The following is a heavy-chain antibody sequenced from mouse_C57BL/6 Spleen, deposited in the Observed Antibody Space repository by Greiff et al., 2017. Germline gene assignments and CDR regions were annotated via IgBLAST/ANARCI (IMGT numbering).Heavy chain of an antibody. CDR3: ADYYGSLYYFDY. CDR1: GYTFTDYY. D-gene: IGHD2-1*01. CDR2: INPSNGGT. J-gene: IGHJ2*01. Sequence: VQLQQSGPVLVKPGASVKMSCKASGYTFTDYYMNWVKQSHGQSLEWIGVINPSNGGTSYNQKFKGKATLTVDKSSSTAYMALNSLTSEDSAVYYGADYYGSLYYFDYWGQGTTLTVSS. V-gene: IGHV1-19*01.